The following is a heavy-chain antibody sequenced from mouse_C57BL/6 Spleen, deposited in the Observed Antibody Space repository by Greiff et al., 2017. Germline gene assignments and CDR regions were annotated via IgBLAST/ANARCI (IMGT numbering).Heavy chain of an antibody. CDR1: GYTFTSYG. Sequence: QVQLQQSGAELARPGASVKLSCKASGYTFTSYGISWVKQRTGQGLEWIGEIYPRSGNTYYNEKFKGKATLTADKSSSTADMELRSLTSEDSAVYFCARGSAQGYFDVWGTGTTVTVSS. V-gene: IGHV1-81*01. CDR3: ARGSAQGYFDV. J-gene: IGHJ1*03. D-gene: IGHD6-1*01. CDR2: IYPRSGNT.